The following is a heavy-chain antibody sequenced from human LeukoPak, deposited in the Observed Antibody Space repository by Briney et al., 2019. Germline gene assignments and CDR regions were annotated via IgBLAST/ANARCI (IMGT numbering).Heavy chain of an antibody. CDR1: GGSFSGHY. D-gene: IGHD3-3*02. V-gene: IGHV4-34*01. J-gene: IGHJ6*02. CDR2: INHSGST. CDR3: ARRAFLEWFPHDYYYYGMDV. Sequence: PSETLSLTCAVYGGSFSGHYWSWIRQPPGKGLEWIGEINHSGSTNYNPSLKSRVTISVDTSKNQFSLKLSSVTAADTAVYYCARRAFLEWFPHDYYYYGMDVWGQGTTVTVSS.